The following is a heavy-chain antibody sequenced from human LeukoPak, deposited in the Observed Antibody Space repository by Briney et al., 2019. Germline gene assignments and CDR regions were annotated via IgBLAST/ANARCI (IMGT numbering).Heavy chain of an antibody. Sequence: GASVKVSCKAFGYTFTNYGISWVRQATGQGLEWMGWMNPNNGNTGYAQKFQGRVTITRNTSISTAYMELSSLRSEDTAVYYCARGLWGDFWSGDYYYYYMDVWGKGTAVTVSS. J-gene: IGHJ6*03. V-gene: IGHV1-8*03. D-gene: IGHD3-3*01. CDR2: MNPNNGNT. CDR3: ARGLWGDFWSGDYYYYYMDV. CDR1: GYTFTNYG.